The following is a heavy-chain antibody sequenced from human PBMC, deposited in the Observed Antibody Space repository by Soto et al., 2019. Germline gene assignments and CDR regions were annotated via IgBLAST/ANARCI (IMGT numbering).Heavy chain of an antibody. CDR3: ARDAGVTIYTRDTFDM. Sequence: QVQLVQSGAEVKKPGASVTVSCKASGYTFTSHGISWVRQAPGQGLEWMGWISTYNGNTNYAQKLQGRVTMTTDTSTATAYMELRSLRSDDTAVYYSARDAGVTIYTRDTFDMWGQGTVVTVSS. V-gene: IGHV1-18*01. CDR2: ISTYNGNT. CDR1: GYTFTSHG. J-gene: IGHJ3*02. D-gene: IGHD3-10*01.